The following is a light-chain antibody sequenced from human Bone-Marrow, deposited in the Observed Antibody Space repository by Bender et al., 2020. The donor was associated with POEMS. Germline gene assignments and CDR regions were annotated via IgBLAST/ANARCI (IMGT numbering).Light chain of an antibody. Sequence: SYVLTQPPSVSVAPGKTASITCGGNDIGSKTVHWYQKRPGQAPVLVVYGDSDRPSGIPERFSGDTSVNTATLTISRVEAGDEADYYCQVWDTRSDHLVFGTGTKVTVL. CDR3: QVWDTRSDHLV. J-gene: IGLJ1*01. V-gene: IGLV3-21*03. CDR2: GDS. CDR1: DIGSKT.